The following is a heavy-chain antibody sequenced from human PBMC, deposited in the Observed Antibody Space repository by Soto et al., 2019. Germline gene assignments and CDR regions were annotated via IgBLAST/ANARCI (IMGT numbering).Heavy chain of an antibody. Sequence: PSETLSLTCTVSGGSISSGGYYWSWIRQHPGKGLEWIGYIYYSGSTYYNPSLKSRVTISVDTSKNQFSLKLSSVTAADTAVYYGARDRIYDSHFDYWGKGTLVTVAS. D-gene: IGHD3-22*01. CDR3: ARDRIYDSHFDY. V-gene: IGHV4-31*03. J-gene: IGHJ4*02. CDR1: GGSISSGGYY. CDR2: IYYSGST.